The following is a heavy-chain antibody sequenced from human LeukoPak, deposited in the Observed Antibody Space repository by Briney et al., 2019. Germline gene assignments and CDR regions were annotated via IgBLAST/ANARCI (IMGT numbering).Heavy chain of an antibody. CDR1: GGSFSGYY. CDR3: ARVGRHSSSWYSDNWFDP. J-gene: IGHJ5*02. CDR2: INHSGST. D-gene: IGHD6-13*01. Sequence: PPETLSLTCAVYGGSFSGYYWSWIRQPPGKGQEWIGEINHSGSTNYNPSLKSRVTVSVDTSKNQFSLKLSSVTAADTAVYYCARVGRHSSSWYSDNWFDPWGQGTLVTVSS. V-gene: IGHV4-34*01.